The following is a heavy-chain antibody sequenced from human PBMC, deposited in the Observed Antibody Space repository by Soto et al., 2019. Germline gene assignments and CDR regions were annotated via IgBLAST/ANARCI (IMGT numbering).Heavy chain of an antibody. J-gene: IGHJ4*02. D-gene: IGHD1-1*01. CDR1: GGSISGYY. CDR2: MYNTGST. Sequence: PSETLCLTCTVSGGSISGYYWSWIRQPPGKELEWIVYMYNTGSTVYNPSFKSRVTISVDRSKTQFSLKLSSVTSADTAVYYGPEVHSYCGRGSLVTVSS. CDR3: PEVHSY. V-gene: IGHV4-59*12.